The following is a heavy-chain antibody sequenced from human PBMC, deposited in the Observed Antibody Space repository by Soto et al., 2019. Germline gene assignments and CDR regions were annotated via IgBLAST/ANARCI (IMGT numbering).Heavy chain of an antibody. CDR1: GGTFSSYA. V-gene: IGHV1-69*06. CDR2: IIPSFGTA. CDR3: ARDHYSSGWYEGYYYGMDV. D-gene: IGHD6-19*01. Sequence: QVQLVQSGAEVKKPGSSVKVSCKASGGTFSSYAISWVRQAPGQGLEWMGGIIPSFGTANYAQKFQGRVTITADKSTSTAYMELSSLRSEDTAVYYCARDHYSSGWYEGYYYGMDVWGQGTTVTVSS. J-gene: IGHJ6*02.